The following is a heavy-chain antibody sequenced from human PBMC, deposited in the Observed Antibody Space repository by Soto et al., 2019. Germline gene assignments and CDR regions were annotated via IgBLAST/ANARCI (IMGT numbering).Heavy chain of an antibody. V-gene: IGHV1-18*01. CDR3: AREGGCRGGSCGENWFDP. CDR2: ISAYNGNT. D-gene: IGHD2-15*01. CDR1: GYTFTSYG. Sequence: GASVKVSCKASGYTFTSYGISWVRQAPGQGLEWMGWISAYNGNTNYAQKLQGRVTMTTDTSTSTAYMELRSLRSDDTAVYYCAREGGCRGGSCGENWFDPWSQGTLVTVSS. J-gene: IGHJ5*02.